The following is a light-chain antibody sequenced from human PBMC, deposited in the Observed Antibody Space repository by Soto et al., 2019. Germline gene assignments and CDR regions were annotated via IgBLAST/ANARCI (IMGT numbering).Light chain of an antibody. Sequence: DIQLTQSPSFLSASVGDRVTITCRASQGISSYLAWYQQKPGKAPNLLIYAASTLQSGVPSRFSGSGSGTEFTLTISSLQPEDFATYYCQQLNSYSTFGGGTKVEIK. V-gene: IGKV1-9*01. CDR3: QQLNSYST. CDR2: AAS. J-gene: IGKJ4*01. CDR1: QGISSY.